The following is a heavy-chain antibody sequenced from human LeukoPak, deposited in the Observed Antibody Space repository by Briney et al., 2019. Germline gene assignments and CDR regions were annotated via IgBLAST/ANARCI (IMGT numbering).Heavy chain of an antibody. V-gene: IGHV1-69*04. Sequence: GSSVKVSCKASGGTFSNYAISWVRQAPGQGLEWMGRIIPILGIANYAQKFQDRVTITADKSTSTAYMELSSLRSEDTAVYYCARGVTMATTGFHGPEYYGMDVWGQGTTVTVSS. J-gene: IGHJ6*02. CDR1: GGTFSNYA. CDR2: IIPILGIA. D-gene: IGHD5-24*01. CDR3: ARGVTMATTGFHGPEYYGMDV.